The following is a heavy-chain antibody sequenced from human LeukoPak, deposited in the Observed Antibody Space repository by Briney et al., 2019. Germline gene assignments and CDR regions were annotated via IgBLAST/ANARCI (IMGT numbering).Heavy chain of an antibody. D-gene: IGHD3-22*01. Sequence: GGSLRLSCAASGFTVSSNYMSWVRQAPGKGLEWVSVIYSGGSTYYADSVKGRFTISRDNSKNTLYLQMNSLRAEDTAVYYCARELALVNYYDSSGYVFDYWGQGTLVTVSS. V-gene: IGHV3-66*01. CDR3: ARELALVNYYDSSGYVFDY. CDR1: GFTVSSNY. CDR2: IYSGGST. J-gene: IGHJ4*02.